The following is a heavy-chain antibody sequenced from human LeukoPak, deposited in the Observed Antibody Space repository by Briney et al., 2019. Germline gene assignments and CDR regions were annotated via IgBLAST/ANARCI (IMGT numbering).Heavy chain of an antibody. CDR3: ASLTYYDFWSGSYPNDY. CDR2: IYSGGST. CDR1: GFTVSSNY. Sequence: GGSLRLSCAASGFTVSSNYMSWVRQAPGKGLEWVSVIYSGGSTYYADSVKGRFTISRDNSKNTLYLQMNSLRAEDTAVYYCASLTYYDFWSGSYPNDYWGQGTQVTVSS. D-gene: IGHD3-3*01. V-gene: IGHV3-66*02. J-gene: IGHJ4*02.